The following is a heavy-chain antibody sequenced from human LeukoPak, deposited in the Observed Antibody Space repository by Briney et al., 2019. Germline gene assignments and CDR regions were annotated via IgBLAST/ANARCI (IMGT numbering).Heavy chain of an antibody. D-gene: IGHD3-22*01. CDR3: ARVSPGYYYDSSGL. CDR2: IYTSGST. J-gene: IGHJ4*02. CDR1: GGSISSGSYY. V-gene: IGHV4-61*02. Sequence: SETLSLTCNVSGGSISSGSYYWSWIRQPAGKGLEWIGRIYTSGSTNYNPSLKSRVTISVDTSKNQFSLKLSSVTAADTAVYYCARVSPGYYYDSSGLWGQGTLVTVSS.